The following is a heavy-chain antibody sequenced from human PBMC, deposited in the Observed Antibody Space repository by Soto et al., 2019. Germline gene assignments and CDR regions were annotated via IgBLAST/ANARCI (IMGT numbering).Heavy chain of an antibody. CDR3: ARDVGTYYYGSGRPGAFDI. CDR2: IYYSGST. J-gene: IGHJ3*02. CDR1: GGSISSYY. D-gene: IGHD3-10*01. V-gene: IGHV4-59*01. Sequence: QVQLQESGPGLVKPSETLSLTCTVSGGSISSYYWSWIRQPPGKGLEWIGYIYYSGSTNYDPSLMRTGSISGDTSKLQFSRKLRSVTAADPAVYYCARDVGTYYYGSGRPGAFDIWGQGTIVTVSS.